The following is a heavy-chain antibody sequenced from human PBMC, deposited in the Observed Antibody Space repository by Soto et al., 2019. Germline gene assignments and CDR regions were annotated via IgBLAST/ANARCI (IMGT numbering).Heavy chain of an antibody. CDR3: ERCINNWNYVWWFDP. CDR1: GGSISSYY. V-gene: IGHV4-59*12. J-gene: IGHJ6*03. CDR2: IYYSGST. D-gene: IGHD1-7*01. Sequence: PSETLSLTCTVSGGSISSYYWSWIRQPPGKGLEWIGYIYYSGSTNYNPSLKSRVTISVDTSKNQFSLKLSSVTAADTAVYYCERCINNWNYVWWFDPWCKRITVNVS.